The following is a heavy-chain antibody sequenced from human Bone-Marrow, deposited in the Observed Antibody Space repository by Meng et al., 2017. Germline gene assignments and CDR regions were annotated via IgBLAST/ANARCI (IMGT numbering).Heavy chain of an antibody. Sequence: GESLKISCAASGFTFSSYGMHWVRQAPGKGLEWVAVIWYDGSNKYYADSVKGRFTISRDNSKNTLYLQMNSLRAEDTAVYYCARDRYYGSGSYYNYWGQGTLVTVSS. V-gene: IGHV3-33*01. D-gene: IGHD3-10*01. J-gene: IGHJ4*02. CDR2: IWYDGSNK. CDR1: GFTFSSYG. CDR3: ARDRYYGSGSYYNY.